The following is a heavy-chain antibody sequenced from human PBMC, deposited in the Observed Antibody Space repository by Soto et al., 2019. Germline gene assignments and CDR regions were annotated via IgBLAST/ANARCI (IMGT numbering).Heavy chain of an antibody. V-gene: IGHV4-31*03. CDR3: ARVDSYGSGTIGIYYFDY. CDR1: GGSISSGGYY. J-gene: IGHJ4*02. CDR2: IYYSGST. D-gene: IGHD3-10*01. Sequence: SETLSLTCTVSGGSISSGGYYWSWIRQHPGKGLEWIGYIYYSGSTYYNPSLKSRVTISVDTSKNQFSLKLSSVTAADTAVYYCARVDSYGSGTIGIYYFDYWGQGTLVTVSS.